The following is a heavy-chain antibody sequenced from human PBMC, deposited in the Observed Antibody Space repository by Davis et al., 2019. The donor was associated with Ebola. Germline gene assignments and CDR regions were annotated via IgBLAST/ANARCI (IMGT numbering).Heavy chain of an antibody. D-gene: IGHD2-2*01. CDR3: ARYCSSDTCNLFDF. CDR2: IDHSGRT. J-gene: IGHJ5*01. Sequence: ETLSLTCAVYGGSFSGYYWTWIRRPPGKGLEWIGEIDHSGRTTCNSSLKSRVTISIDTSKNQFSLKVTSVTAADTAVYYCARYCSSDTCNLFDFWGQGSLVTVSS. V-gene: IGHV4-34*01. CDR1: GGSFSGYY.